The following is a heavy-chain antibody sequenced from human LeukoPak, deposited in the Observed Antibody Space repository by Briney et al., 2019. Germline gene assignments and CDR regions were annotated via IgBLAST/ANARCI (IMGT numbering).Heavy chain of an antibody. CDR1: GGSISSGGYY. J-gene: IGHJ4*02. CDR2: IYYSRST. Sequence: SQTLSLTCTVSGGSISSGGYYWSWIRQHLGKGLEWIGYIYYSRSTYYNPSLKSRVTISVDTSKNQFSLKLSSVTAADTAVYYCARARNQLPLLDYWGQGTLVTVSS. V-gene: IGHV4-31*03. CDR3: ARARNQLPLLDY. D-gene: IGHD2-2*01.